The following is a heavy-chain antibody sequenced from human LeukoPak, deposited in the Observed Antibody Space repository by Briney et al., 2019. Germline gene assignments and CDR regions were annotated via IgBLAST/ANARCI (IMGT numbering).Heavy chain of an antibody. Sequence: PWGSLRRSGAASGFTFSNVWMHWVGQTPGKGLVWVSRIKSDGTPIDADSVKGRFTISRDNAKNTLYLQMNIRRADDTAFYYCARDGSYKFDYWGQGTLVTVSS. CDR2: IKSDGTP. V-gene: IGHV3-74*01. D-gene: IGHD1-26*01. J-gene: IGHJ4*02. CDR1: GFTFSNVW. CDR3: ARDGSYKFDY.